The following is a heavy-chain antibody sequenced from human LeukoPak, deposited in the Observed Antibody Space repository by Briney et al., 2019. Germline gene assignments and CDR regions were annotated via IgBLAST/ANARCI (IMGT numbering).Heavy chain of an antibody. CDR3: ARGRPDYYGSGSYLFAFDI. Sequence: PSETLSLTCAVYGGSFGDYYWSWIRQPPGKGLEWIGEINHSGSTNYNPSLKSRVTISVDTSENQFSLKLSSVTAADTAVYYCARGRPDYYGSGSYLFAFDIWGQGTMVTVSS. CDR1: GGSFGDYY. CDR2: INHSGST. D-gene: IGHD3-10*01. V-gene: IGHV4-34*01. J-gene: IGHJ3*02.